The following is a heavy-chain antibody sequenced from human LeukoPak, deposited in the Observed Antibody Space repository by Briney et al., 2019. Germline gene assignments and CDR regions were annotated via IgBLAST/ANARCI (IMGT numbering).Heavy chain of an antibody. D-gene: IGHD1-26*01. CDR1: GGSISSYY. CDR2: IYYSGST. Sequence: PSETLSLTCTVSGGSISSYYWSWIRQPPGKGLEWIGYIYYSGSTNYNPSLKSRVTISVDTSKNQFSLKLSSVTAADTAVYYCARGVWKLLDDYWGQGTLVTVSS. V-gene: IGHV4-59*01. J-gene: IGHJ4*02. CDR3: ARGVWKLLDDY.